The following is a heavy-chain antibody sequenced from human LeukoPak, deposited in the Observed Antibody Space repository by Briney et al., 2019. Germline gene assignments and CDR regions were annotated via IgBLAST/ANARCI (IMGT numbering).Heavy chain of an antibody. CDR3: HSGTNGRYYIDY. CDR2: IYYSGST. Sequence: SETLSLTCTVSGGSVSSSSYCWGWIRQSPGKGLEWIGSIYYSGSTYYNPSLMSRVTLSVDPSKNQFSLKLSSVTAADTAVYYCHSGTNGRYYIDYWGQGTLVTVSS. J-gene: IGHJ4*02. CDR1: GGSVSSSSYC. V-gene: IGHV4-39*01. D-gene: IGHD2-8*01.